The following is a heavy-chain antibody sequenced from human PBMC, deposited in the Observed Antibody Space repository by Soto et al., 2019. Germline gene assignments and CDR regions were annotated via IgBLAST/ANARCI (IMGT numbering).Heavy chain of an antibody. Sequence: SGGSLRLSCAASGFTFSSYSMNWVRQAPGKGLEWVSSISSSSSYIYYADSVKGRFTISRDNAKNSLYLQMNSLRAEDTAVYYCARDRLSYGMDVWGQGTTVTVSS. CDR3: ARDRLSYGMDV. CDR1: GFTFSSYS. V-gene: IGHV3-21*01. CDR2: ISSSSSYI. J-gene: IGHJ6*02.